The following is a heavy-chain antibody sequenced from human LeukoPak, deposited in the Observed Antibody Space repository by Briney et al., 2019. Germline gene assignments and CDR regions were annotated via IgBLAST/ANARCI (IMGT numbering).Heavy chain of an antibody. J-gene: IGHJ4*02. V-gene: IGHV3-74*01. CDR2: INSDGGTT. CDR3: ARVTYGSGTYGAFDY. Sequence: PGGSLRLSCAASGFSFSSFSMNWVRQAPGKGLVWVSGINSDGGTTTYADSVKGRFTISRDNAKNTLYLQMNNLRAEDTAVYYCARVTYGSGTYGAFDYWGQGTLVTVSS. D-gene: IGHD3-10*01. CDR1: GFSFSSFS.